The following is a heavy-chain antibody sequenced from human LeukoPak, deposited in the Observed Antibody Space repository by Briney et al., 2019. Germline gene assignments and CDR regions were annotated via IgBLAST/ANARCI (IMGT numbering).Heavy chain of an antibody. CDR1: GYTFTGYY. CDR2: INPNSGGT. CDR3: ASMEYSSGWLGGYGASDI. J-gene: IGHJ3*02. V-gene: IGHV1-2*02. D-gene: IGHD6-19*01. Sequence: ASVKVSCKASGYTFTGYYMHWVRQAPGQGLEWMGWINPNSGGTNYAQKFQGRVTMTRDTSISTAYMELSRLRSDDTAVYYCASMEYSSGWLGGYGASDIWGQGTMVTVSS.